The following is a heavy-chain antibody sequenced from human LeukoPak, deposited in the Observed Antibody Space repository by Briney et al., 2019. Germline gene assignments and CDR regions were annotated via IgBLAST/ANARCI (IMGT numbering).Heavy chain of an antibody. CDR2: IYPGDSAT. D-gene: IGHD2-21*02. J-gene: IGHJ5*02. Sequence: GESLKISCKGSGYSFTNYWIGWVRQMPGKGLELMGVIYPGDSATRYSPSFQGQVAISADKSIRTAYLQWSSLKASDIAMYYCARLPYCGGDCYPNWFVTWGQGTLVTVSS. CDR1: GYSFTNYW. V-gene: IGHV5-51*01. CDR3: ARLPYCGGDCYPNWFVT.